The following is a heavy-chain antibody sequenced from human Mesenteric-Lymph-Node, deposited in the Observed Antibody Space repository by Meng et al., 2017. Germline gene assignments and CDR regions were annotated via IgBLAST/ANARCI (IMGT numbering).Heavy chain of an antibody. CDR2: INVYNGNT. V-gene: IGHV1-18*01. Sequence: QGQLVDPGAEVKKPGASVKVSCKASGYTLTGDGFSWVRQAPGQGLEWMGWINVYNGNTNYAQKFQGRVTMTTDASTSTGYMELRSLRSDDTAVYYCARRGNPYLDLWGQGTLVTVSS. J-gene: IGHJ4*02. CDR1: GYTLTGDG. CDR3: ARRGNPYLDL.